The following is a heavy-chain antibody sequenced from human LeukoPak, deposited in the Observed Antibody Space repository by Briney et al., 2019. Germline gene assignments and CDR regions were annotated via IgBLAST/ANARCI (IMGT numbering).Heavy chain of an antibody. D-gene: IGHD3-22*01. CDR3: ARGNYYYDSSGYYYGQFDY. V-gene: IGHV1-69*13. CDR1: GGTFSSYA. Sequence: SVKVSCKASGGTFSSYAISWVRQALGQGLEWMGGIIPIFGTANYAQKFQGRVTITADESTSTAYMELSSLRSEDTAAYYCARGNYYYDSSGYYYGQFDYWGQGTLVTVSS. J-gene: IGHJ4*02. CDR2: IIPIFGTA.